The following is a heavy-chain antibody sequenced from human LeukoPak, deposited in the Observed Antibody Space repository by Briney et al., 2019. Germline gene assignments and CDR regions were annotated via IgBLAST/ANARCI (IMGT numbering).Heavy chain of an antibody. CDR1: GGSISSYY. D-gene: IGHD2-2*01. J-gene: IGHJ6*02. Sequence: SETLSLTCTVSGGSISSYYWSWIRQPPGKGLEWIGYIYYSGSTKYNPSLKSRVTISVDTSKNQFSLKLSSVTAADTAVYYCARDWGPGYCSSTSCRNGPYYYYGMDVWGQGTTVTVSS. V-gene: IGHV4-59*01. CDR2: IYYSGST. CDR3: ARDWGPGYCSSTSCRNGPYYYYGMDV.